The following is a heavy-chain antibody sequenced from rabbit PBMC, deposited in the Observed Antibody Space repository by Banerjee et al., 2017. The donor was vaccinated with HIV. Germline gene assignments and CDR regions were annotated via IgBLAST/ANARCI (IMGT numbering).Heavy chain of an antibody. CDR3: ARDYINGYSDYVFNL. V-gene: IGHV1S45*01. D-gene: IGHD6-1*01. J-gene: IGHJ4*01. Sequence: QEQLVESGGGLVQPEGSLTLTCTASGFSFSSSYCMRWVRQPPGKGLEWIACIYTGSGSTYYASWAKGRFTISKTSSTTVTLQMTSLTAADTATYFCARDYINGYSDYVFNLWGQGTLVTVS. CDR1: GFSFSSSYC. CDR2: IYTGSGST.